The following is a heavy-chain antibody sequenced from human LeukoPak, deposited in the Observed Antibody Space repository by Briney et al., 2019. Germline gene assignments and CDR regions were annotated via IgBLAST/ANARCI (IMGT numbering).Heavy chain of an antibody. D-gene: IGHD2-21*02. CDR2: IYYSGST. J-gene: IGHJ4*02. CDR1: GGSIISSNYY. V-gene: IGHV4-39*01. Sequence: SETLSLTCTVSGGSIISSNYYWGWIRQPPGKGLEWIGSIYYSGSTYYNPSLESRVTISVDTSKNQFSLRLSSVTAADTAVYYCARIGGDPIYYFDYWGQGTLVTVSS. CDR3: ARIGGDPIYYFDY.